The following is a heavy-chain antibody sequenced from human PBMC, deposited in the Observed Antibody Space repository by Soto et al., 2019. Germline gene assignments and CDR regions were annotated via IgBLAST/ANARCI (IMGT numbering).Heavy chain of an antibody. CDR3: ARGIAVAGLFDY. CDR2: IYYSGGT. V-gene: IGHV4-31*03. D-gene: IGHD6-19*01. J-gene: IGHJ4*02. CDR1: GGSISSGGYY. Sequence: LSLTCTVSGGSISSGGYYWSWIRQHPGKGLEWIGYIYYSGGTYYNPSLKSRVTISVDTSKNQFSLKLSSVTAADTAVYYCARGIAVAGLFDYWGQGTLVTVSS.